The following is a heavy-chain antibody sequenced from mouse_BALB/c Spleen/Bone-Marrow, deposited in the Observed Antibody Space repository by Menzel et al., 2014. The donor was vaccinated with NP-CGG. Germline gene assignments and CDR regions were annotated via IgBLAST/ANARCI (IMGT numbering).Heavy chain of an antibody. CDR3: ARGRDWFDY. J-gene: IGHJ2*01. V-gene: IGHV5-6-3*01. D-gene: IGHD3-3*01. CDR2: ISGSGSST. CDR1: GFTFSGYG. Sequence: EVMLVESGGGLVQPGGSLKLSCAASGFTFSGYGMSRVRQTPDKGLELVATISGSGSSTYYPDSVKGRFTISRDNARNTLYLQMSSLKSEDTAMYYCARGRDWFDYWGQGTTLTVSS.